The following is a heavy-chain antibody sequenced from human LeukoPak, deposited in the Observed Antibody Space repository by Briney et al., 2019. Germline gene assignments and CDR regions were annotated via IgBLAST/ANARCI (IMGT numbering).Heavy chain of an antibody. CDR2: IYYTGST. CDR3: ARERYYYGGKTWFDP. Sequence: SEPLSLTRSVSGGYIITSDHYCILLRPPPSKGLRWVGSIYYTGSTSTNPFFKSRVTVSVDTSKNQFSLNLTSVTAADTAVYYRARERYYYGGKTWFDPWGQGTLVTVSS. J-gene: IGHJ5*02. V-gene: IGHV4-39*07. CDR1: GGYIITSDHY. D-gene: IGHD4-23*01.